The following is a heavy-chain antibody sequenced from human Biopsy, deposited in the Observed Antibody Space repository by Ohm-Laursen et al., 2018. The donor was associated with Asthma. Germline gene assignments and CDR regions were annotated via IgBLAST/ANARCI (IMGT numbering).Heavy chain of an antibody. CDR1: GDAMSTSGSY. J-gene: IGHJ2*01. V-gene: IGHV4-39*02. CDR2: IYYSGRT. Sequence: GTLSLTWTVSGDAMSTSGSYWGWIRQSPGKGLEWIGSIYYSGRTYYNPSLESRVTISADTSKNHFSLKVTSVTAADTAVYYCARAVSSSSYWYFDLWGRGDLVTVSS. D-gene: IGHD6-6*01. CDR3: ARAVSSSSYWYFDL.